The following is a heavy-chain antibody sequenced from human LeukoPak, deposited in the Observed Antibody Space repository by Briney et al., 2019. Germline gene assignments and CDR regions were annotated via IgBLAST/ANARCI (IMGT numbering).Heavy chain of an antibody. V-gene: IGHV3-74*01. CDR1: GFTFSNYW. D-gene: IGHD3-10*01. Sequence: GGSLRLSCAASGFTFSNYWMQWVRQAPGKGLVWLSRVNSDGSNTYYADSVKGRFTISRDNAKNTLYLQMNSLRAEDTAVYYCATPRGDYYYGMDVWGLGTTVTVSS. CDR2: VNSDGSNT. J-gene: IGHJ6*02. CDR3: ATPRGDYYYGMDV.